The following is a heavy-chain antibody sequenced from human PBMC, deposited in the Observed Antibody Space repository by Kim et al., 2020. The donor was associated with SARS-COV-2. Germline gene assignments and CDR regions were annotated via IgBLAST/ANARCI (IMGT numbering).Heavy chain of an antibody. Sequence: GGSLRLSCAASGFTFSSYGMHWVRQAPGKGLEWVAIISFDGSNKYYADSVKGRSTISRDNSKNTLYLQMNSLRAEDTAVYYCAKLRYFDWSPIDYWGQGTLVTVSS. V-gene: IGHV3-30*18. CDR3: AKLRYFDWSPIDY. CDR1: GFTFSSYG. D-gene: IGHD3-9*01. CDR2: ISFDGSNK. J-gene: IGHJ4*02.